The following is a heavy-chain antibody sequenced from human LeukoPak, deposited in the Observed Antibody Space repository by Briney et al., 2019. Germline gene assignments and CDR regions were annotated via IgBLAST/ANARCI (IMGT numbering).Heavy chain of an antibody. CDR3: VKNVGWYNWFDP. J-gene: IGHJ5*02. CDR1: GFTFSSYW. D-gene: IGHD3-3*01. Sequence: GSLRLSCAASGFTFSSYWMSWVRQAPGKGLEWVANIKQDGSEKYYVDSVKGRFTISRDNSKNTLYLQMNSLRAEDTAVYYCVKNVGWYNWFDPWGQGTLVTVSS. CDR2: IKQDGSEK. V-gene: IGHV3-7*03.